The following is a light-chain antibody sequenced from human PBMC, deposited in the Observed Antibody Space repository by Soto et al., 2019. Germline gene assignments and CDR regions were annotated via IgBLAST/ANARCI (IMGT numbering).Light chain of an antibody. CDR3: CVYAVTFYV. J-gene: IGLJ1*01. CDR2: DVS. CDR1: SGYGGTYDF. Sequence: SALAQARSVSGSPGQSVTLSCTGTSGYGGTYDFVSWYQQHPVKSPRLMIFDVSERTSGVPDRFSGSKSGNTASLTISGLQAEDEADSYCCVYAVTFYVSGTGTKV. V-gene: IGLV2-11*01.